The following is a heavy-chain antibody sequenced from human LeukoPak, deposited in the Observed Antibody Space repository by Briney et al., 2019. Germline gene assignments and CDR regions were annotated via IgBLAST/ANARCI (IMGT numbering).Heavy chain of an antibody. J-gene: IGHJ5*02. CDR3: AARWFDP. CDR1: GYTFSGSY. CDR2: ISAYNGNT. Sequence: GASVKVSCKASGYTFSGSYIHWVRQAPGQGLEWMGWISAYNGNTNYAQKLQGRVTMTTDTSTSTAYMELRSLRSEDTAVYYCAARWFDPWGQGTLVTVSS. V-gene: IGHV1-18*04.